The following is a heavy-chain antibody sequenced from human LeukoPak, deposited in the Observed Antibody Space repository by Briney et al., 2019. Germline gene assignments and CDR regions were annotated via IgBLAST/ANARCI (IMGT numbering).Heavy chain of an antibody. V-gene: IGHV2-5*01. CDR3: VHRYTVVLSEYFDY. CDR1: WFSLTTHGVG. Sequence: SGPTLVKPTQTLTLTCTISWFSLTTHGVGVGWVRQPPGKALEWLALIYWNDEKRYSPSLKSRLTITRDASKNQVVLTMTNVDAVDTGTYYCVHRYTVVLSEYFDYWGQGTLVTVSS. J-gene: IGHJ4*02. CDR2: IYWNDEK. D-gene: IGHD3-16*01.